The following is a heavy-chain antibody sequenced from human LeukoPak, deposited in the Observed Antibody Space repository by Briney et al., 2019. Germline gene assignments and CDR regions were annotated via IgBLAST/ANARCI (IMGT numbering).Heavy chain of an antibody. Sequence: GGSLRLSCVASGFTFSSSCMSWVRQAPGKGLEWVANIKQDGSEKSYVESVRGRFTISRDNAKNSLYLQMNSLRAEDTAVYYCARSGLGSGSYYAAFDIWGQGTMVTVSS. CDR2: IKQDGSEK. CDR1: GFTFSSSC. CDR3: ARSGLGSGSYYAAFDI. D-gene: IGHD3-10*01. J-gene: IGHJ3*02. V-gene: IGHV3-7*03.